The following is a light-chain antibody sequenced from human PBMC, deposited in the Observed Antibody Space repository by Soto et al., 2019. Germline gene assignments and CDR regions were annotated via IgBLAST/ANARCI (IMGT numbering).Light chain of an antibody. CDR2: LTS. CDR3: QQYGNSPIT. V-gene: IGKV3-20*01. J-gene: IGKJ5*01. Sequence: EIVLTHSPATLSSFPGERATLSCRASQAVNTRLAWYQHKPGQAPRLLIYLTSNRATGIPARFSGTGSGTDFTLTISRLEPEDFAVFYCQQYGNSPITFGQGTRLEIK. CDR1: QAVNTR.